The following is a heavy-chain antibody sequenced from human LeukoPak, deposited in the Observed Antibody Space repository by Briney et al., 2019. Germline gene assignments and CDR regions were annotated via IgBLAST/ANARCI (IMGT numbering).Heavy chain of an antibody. Sequence: ASVKVSCKASGYTFTSYGISWVRQAPGQGLEWMGWISAYNGNTNYAQKLQGRVTMTTDTSTSTAYMELRSLRSEDTAVYYCARSYYYGSGSYGYYGMDVWGKGTTVTVSS. CDR2: ISAYNGNT. V-gene: IGHV1-18*01. D-gene: IGHD3-10*01. CDR3: ARSYYYGSGSYGYYGMDV. J-gene: IGHJ6*04. CDR1: GYTFTSYG.